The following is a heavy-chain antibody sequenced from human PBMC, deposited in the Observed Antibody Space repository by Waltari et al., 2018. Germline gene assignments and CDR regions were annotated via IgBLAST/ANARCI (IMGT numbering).Heavy chain of an antibody. CDR3: AREPTSNLGSYSGFDY. CDR2: ISYDGSNK. D-gene: IGHD1-26*01. Sequence: QVQLVESGGGVVQPGRSLSLSCAASGFTFRSYAMHWVRQAPGKGLEWVAVISYDGSNKYYADSVKGRFTISRDNSKNTLYLQMNSLRAEDTAVYYCAREPTSNLGSYSGFDYWGQGTLVTVSS. CDR1: GFTFRSYA. V-gene: IGHV3-30*01. J-gene: IGHJ4*02.